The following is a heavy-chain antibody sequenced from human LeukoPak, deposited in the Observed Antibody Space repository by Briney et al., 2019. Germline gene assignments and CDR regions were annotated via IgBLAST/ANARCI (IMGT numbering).Heavy chain of an antibody. V-gene: IGHV4-34*01. D-gene: IGHD3-22*01. J-gene: IGHJ5*02. CDR1: GGSFSGYY. Sequence: PSETLSLTCAVYGGSFSGYYWSWIRQPPGKGLGWIGEINHSGSTNYNPSLKSRVTISVDTSKNQFSLKLSSVSAADTGVYYCARGRDSSGYYFWFDPWGEGTLVTVSS. CDR2: INHSGST. CDR3: ARGRDSSGYYFWFDP.